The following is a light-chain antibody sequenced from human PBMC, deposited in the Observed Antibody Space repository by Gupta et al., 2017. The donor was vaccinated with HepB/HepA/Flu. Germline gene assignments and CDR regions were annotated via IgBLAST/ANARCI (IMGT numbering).Light chain of an antibody. CDR2: GAS. V-gene: IGKV3-15*01. CDR1: QSVSSN. CDR3: QHYSNWPPFT. Sequence: EIVMTQSPASLSVSPGERATLSCRASQSVSSNLAWYQQKPGHPPRLLIYGASTRATGIPARFSGSGSGTEXTLTISXLQSEDFAVDNCQHYSNWPPFTFGXGTKVEIK. J-gene: IGKJ4*02.